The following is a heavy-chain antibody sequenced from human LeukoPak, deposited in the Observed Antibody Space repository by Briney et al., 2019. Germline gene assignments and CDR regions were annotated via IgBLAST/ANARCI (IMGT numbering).Heavy chain of an antibody. Sequence: GESLRLSCAASGFTFSNYALTWVRQAPEKGLEWVSTISGTGRSTYYADSVKGRFTISRDSSKNTLHLQMNSLRAEDTAVYFCAKDLTSGNFGYYFDYWGQGTLVTVSS. V-gene: IGHV3-23*01. CDR3: AKDLTSGNFGYYFDY. CDR1: GFTFSNYA. CDR2: ISGTGRST. D-gene: IGHD3-10*01. J-gene: IGHJ4*02.